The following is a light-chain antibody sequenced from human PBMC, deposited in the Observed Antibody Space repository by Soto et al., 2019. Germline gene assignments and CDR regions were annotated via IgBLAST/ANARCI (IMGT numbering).Light chain of an antibody. V-gene: IGKV1-5*01. CDR3: QKYNSYPVS. CDR1: QSIGTW. Sequence: DIQVTHSPATLSAFVGDRVTISCRARQSIGTWLAWYQQKPGKAPKLLIYDASTLESGVPSRFSGSGSGTEFTLTISSLQPEDVATYYCQKYNSYPVSFGQGTRLEI. CDR2: DAS. J-gene: IGKJ5*01.